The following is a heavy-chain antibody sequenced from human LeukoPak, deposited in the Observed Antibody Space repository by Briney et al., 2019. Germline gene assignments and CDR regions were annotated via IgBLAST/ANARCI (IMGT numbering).Heavy chain of an antibody. J-gene: IGHJ4*02. D-gene: IGHD3-10*01. CDR3: ARSYGSGISYFDY. CDR1: GYTFTGDY. V-gene: IGHV1-2*02. Sequence: ASVKVSCKASGYTFTGDYMHWVRQAPGQGLEWMGWINPNSGGTNYAQKFQGRVTMTRDTSISTAYMELSRLRSDDTAVYYCARSYGSGISYFDYWGQGTPVTVSS. CDR2: INPNSGGT.